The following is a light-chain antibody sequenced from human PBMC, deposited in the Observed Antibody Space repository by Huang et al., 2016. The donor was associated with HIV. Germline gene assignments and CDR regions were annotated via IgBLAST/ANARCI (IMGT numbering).Light chain of an antibody. Sequence: EIVMTQSPALSVSPGERATLSCGASQSVGSKLAWYHQKAGQAPRLRFFGASTRAAGIPARFSGSGSGTEFTLTISSLQSEDLAVYYCQQYNDWPFTFGQGTKVET. V-gene: IGKV3-15*01. J-gene: IGKJ2*01. CDR1: QSVGSK. CDR2: GAS. CDR3: QQYNDWPFT.